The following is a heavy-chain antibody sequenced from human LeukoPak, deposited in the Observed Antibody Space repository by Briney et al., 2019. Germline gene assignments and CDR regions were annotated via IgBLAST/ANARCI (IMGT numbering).Heavy chain of an antibody. CDR3: AGGERNLYYYYGMDV. D-gene: IGHD4-17*01. J-gene: IGHJ6*02. Sequence: SESLSLTCTVSGGSISSGGYYWSWIRQHPGKGLEWIGYIYYSGSTYYNPSLKSRVTISVDTSKNQFSLKLSSVTAADTAVYYCAGGERNLYYYYGMDVWGQGTTVTVSS. CDR2: IYYSGST. CDR1: GGSISSGGYY. V-gene: IGHV4-31*03.